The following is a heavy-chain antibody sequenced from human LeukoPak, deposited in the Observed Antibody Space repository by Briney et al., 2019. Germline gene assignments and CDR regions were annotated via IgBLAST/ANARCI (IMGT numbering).Heavy chain of an antibody. D-gene: IGHD3-3*01. CDR2: ISGSGGST. J-gene: IGHJ5*02. CDR3: AKASYYDFWSGFSGFDP. Sequence: GGSLRLSCEASGFTFSSYAMSWVRQAPGKGLEWVSAISGSGGSTYYADSVKGRFTISRDNSKNTLYLQMNSLRAEDTAVYYCAKASYYDFWSGFSGFDPWGQGTLVTVSS. CDR1: GFTFSSYA. V-gene: IGHV3-23*01.